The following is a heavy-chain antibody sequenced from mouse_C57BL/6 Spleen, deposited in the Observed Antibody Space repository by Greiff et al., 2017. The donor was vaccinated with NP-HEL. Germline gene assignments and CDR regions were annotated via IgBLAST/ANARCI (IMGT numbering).Heavy chain of an antibody. V-gene: IGHV1-72*01. CDR2: IDPNSGGT. CDR1: GYTFTSYW. J-gene: IGHJ4*01. Sequence: QVHVKQPGAELVKPGASVKLSCKASGYTFTSYWMHWVKQRPGRGLEWIGRIDPNSGGTKYNEKFKSKAKLTVDKHSSTAYMQLSSLTSEASAVYSCARRDHEDAMDYWGQGTSVTVSS. CDR3: ARRDHEDAMDY.